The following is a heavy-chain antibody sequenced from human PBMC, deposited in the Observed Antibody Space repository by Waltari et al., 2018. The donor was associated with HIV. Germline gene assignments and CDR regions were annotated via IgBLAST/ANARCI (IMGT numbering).Heavy chain of an antibody. V-gene: IGHV4-39*01. CDR2: IYYTGRG. CDR3: ARHALRVGAAYWNFDL. Sequence: QLQLQESGPGLVKPSETLSLTCTVSGGSVSSSSYFWGWIRQPPGKGLERVGRIYYTGRGYYNPSPKGRVTISVDTSKNQFSLKVTSVTDADTAVYYCARHALRVGAAYWNFDLWGRGTLVTVSS. CDR1: GGSVSSSSYF. J-gene: IGHJ2*01. D-gene: IGHD1-26*01.